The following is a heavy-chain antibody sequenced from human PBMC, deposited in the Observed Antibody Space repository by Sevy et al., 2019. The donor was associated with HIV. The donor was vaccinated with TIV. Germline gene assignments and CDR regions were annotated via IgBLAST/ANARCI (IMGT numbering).Heavy chain of an antibody. Sequence: GGSLRLSCAASGFTFSSYAMSWVRQAPGKGLEWVSAISGSGGSTYYADSVKGRFTISRDNSKNTLYLQMNSLRAEDTAVYYCAKDRVVVVVAALSRPRVDVCGQGTTVTVSS. J-gene: IGHJ6*02. CDR1: GFTFSSYA. CDR3: AKDRVVVVVAALSRPRVDV. V-gene: IGHV3-23*01. D-gene: IGHD2-15*01. CDR2: ISGSGGST.